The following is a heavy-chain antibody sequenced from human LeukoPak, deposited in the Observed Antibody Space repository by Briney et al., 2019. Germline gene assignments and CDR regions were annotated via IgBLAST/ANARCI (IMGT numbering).Heavy chain of an antibody. Sequence: GGSLRLSCAASGFTFSSYAMSWVRQAPGKGLEWVSAISGSGGSTYYADSVKGRFTISRDNSKNTLYLQMNSLRAEDTAVYYCGKDSLDGDYVLDDAFDIWGQGTMVTVSS. J-gene: IGHJ3*02. D-gene: IGHD4-17*01. CDR2: ISGSGGST. CDR3: GKDSLDGDYVLDDAFDI. CDR1: GFTFSSYA. V-gene: IGHV3-23*01.